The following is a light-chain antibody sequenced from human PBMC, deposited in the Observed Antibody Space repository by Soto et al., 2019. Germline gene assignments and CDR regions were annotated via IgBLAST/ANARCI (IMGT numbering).Light chain of an antibody. Sequence: DIVMTQSPATLSVSPRERATLSCRASQSVGSNLAWYQQKPGQAPRLLIYGASNMATGIPARLSGSRSGIEFTLTXSSLQSEDFAIYFCQQYNNWHPDTTFGQGTKVQIK. CDR2: GAS. CDR3: QQYNNWHPDTT. CDR1: QSVGSN. V-gene: IGKV3-15*01. J-gene: IGKJ1*01.